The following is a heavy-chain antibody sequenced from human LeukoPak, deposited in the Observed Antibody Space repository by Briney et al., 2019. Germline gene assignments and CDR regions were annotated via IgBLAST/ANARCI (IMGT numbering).Heavy chain of an antibody. CDR2: IYTSGST. J-gene: IGHJ5*02. Sequence: SETLSLTCTVSGGSISSYYWSWIRQPAGKGLEWIGRIYTSGSTNYNPSLKSRVTMSVDTSKNQFSLKLSSVTAADTAVYYCARAPDSSLPENWFDPWGQGTLVTVSS. V-gene: IGHV4-4*07. D-gene: IGHD3-22*01. CDR1: GGSISSYY. CDR3: ARAPDSSLPENWFDP.